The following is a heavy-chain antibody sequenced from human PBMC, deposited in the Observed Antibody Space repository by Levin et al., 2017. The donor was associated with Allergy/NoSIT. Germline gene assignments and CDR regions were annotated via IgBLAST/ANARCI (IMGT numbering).Heavy chain of an antibody. CDR2: INPSGGST. D-gene: IGHD1-1*01. J-gene: IGHJ6*02. Sequence: AASVKVSCKASGYTFTSYYMHWVRQAPGQGLEWMGIINPSGGSTSYAQKFQGRVTMTRDTSTSTVYMELSSLRSEDTAVYYCARERVQTRSDDYGMDVWGQGTTVTVSS. CDR3: ARERVQTRSDDYGMDV. V-gene: IGHV1-46*01. CDR1: GYTFTSYY.